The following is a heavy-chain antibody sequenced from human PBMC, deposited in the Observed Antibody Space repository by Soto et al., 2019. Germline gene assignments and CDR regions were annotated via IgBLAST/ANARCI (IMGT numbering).Heavy chain of an antibody. CDR3: VKELLGGDNWNEQMI. CDR2: ISSNGGST. J-gene: IGHJ4*02. D-gene: IGHD1-1*01. Sequence: PGGSLRLSCSASGFTFSSYAMHWVRQAPGKGLEYVSAISSNGGSTYYADTVKGRFTISRDNSKNTLYLQMSSLRAEDTAVYYCVKELLGGDNWNEQMIWGQGTLVTVSS. CDR1: GFTFSSYA. V-gene: IGHV3-64D*08.